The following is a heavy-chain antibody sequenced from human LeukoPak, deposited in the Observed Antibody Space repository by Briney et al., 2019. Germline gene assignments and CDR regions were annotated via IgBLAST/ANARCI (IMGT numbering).Heavy chain of an antibody. Sequence: SETLSLTCTVSGGSITRGSFYWGWIRQPPEKGLEWIASVYYSGDTYYNPSLESQVTISVDTSRNQFSLKLNSVTAADTAVYYCARVSCSGGACPFGSWFDPWGQGTLVTVSS. V-gene: IGHV4-39*01. J-gene: IGHJ5*02. CDR2: VYYSGDT. CDR1: GGSITRGSFY. D-gene: IGHD2-15*01. CDR3: ARVSCSGGACPFGSWFDP.